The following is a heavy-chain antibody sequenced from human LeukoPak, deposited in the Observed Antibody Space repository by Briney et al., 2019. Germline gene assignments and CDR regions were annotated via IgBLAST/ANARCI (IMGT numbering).Heavy chain of an antibody. V-gene: IGHV1-18*01. D-gene: IGHD2-2*01. CDR3: ARGGNLYCSATSCYDFDY. J-gene: IGHJ4*02. CDR1: GYTFTSYG. CDR2: ISAYNGNT. Sequence: GASVKVSCKASGYTFTSYGISWVRQAPGQGLEWMAWISAYNGNTNYAQKLQGRVTMTTDTSTSTAYMELRSLRSDDTAVYYCARGGNLYCSATSCYDFDYWGQGTLVTVSS.